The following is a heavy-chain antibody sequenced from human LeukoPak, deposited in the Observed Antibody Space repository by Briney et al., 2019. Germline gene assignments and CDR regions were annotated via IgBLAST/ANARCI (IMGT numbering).Heavy chain of an antibody. CDR1: GGSISTNTYY. CDR2: ISYSGTT. V-gene: IGHV4-39*07. CDR3: ARGYFRPPVLEWLLISSVGVWFDP. Sequence: SETLSLTCTVSGGSISTNTYYWGWIRQPPGKGLEWIGSISYSGTTDYSPSLKSRVTISVDTSKSQFSLKLSSVTAADTAVYYCARGYFRPPVLEWLLISSVGVWFDPWGQGTLVTVSS. J-gene: IGHJ5*02. D-gene: IGHD3-3*01.